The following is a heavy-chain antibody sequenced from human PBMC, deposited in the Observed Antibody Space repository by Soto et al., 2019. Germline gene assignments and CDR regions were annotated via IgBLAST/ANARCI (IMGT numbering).Heavy chain of an antibody. CDR1: GGSISSYY. CDR2: IYYSGST. D-gene: IGHD3-22*01. CDR3: ARGLDSSGSNWFDP. Sequence: PSETLSLTCTVSGGSISSYYWSWIRQPPGKGLEWIGYIYYSGSTNYNPSLKSRVTISVDTSKNQFSLKLSSVTAADTAVYYCARGLDSSGSNWFDPWGQGTLVTVSS. J-gene: IGHJ5*02. V-gene: IGHV4-59*01.